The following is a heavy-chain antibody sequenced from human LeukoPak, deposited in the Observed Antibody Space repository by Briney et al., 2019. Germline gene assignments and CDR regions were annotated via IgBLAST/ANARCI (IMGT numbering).Heavy chain of an antibody. V-gene: IGHV3-30*18. CDR1: GFTFSSYG. J-gene: IGHJ4*02. Sequence: GRSLRLSCAASGFTFSSYGMHWVRQAPGKGLEWVAVISYGGGNKYYADSVKGRFTISRDNSKNTLYLQMNSLRAEDTAVYYCAKGFERGEIDYWGQGTLVTVSS. CDR3: AKGFERGEIDY. D-gene: IGHD1-1*01. CDR2: ISYGGGNK.